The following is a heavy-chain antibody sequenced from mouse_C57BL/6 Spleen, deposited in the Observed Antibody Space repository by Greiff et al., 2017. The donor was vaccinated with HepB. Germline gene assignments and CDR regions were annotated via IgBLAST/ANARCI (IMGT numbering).Heavy chain of an antibody. CDR3: TTVYGSSPFAY. CDR2: IDPEDGDT. V-gene: IGHV14-1*01. D-gene: IGHD1-1*01. J-gene: IGHJ3*01. Sequence: VQLQQSGAELVRPGASVKLSCTASGFNIKDYYMHWVKQRPEQGLEWIGRIDPEDGDTEYAPKFQGKATMTADTSSNTAYLQLSSLTSEDTAVYYCTTVYGSSPFAYWGQGTLVTVSA. CDR1: GFNIKDYY.